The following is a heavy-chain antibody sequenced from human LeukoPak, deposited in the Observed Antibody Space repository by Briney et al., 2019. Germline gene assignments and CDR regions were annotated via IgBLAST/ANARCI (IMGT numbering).Heavy chain of an antibody. CDR3: AKGTYYYDSSGYSETYYFDY. J-gene: IGHJ4*02. D-gene: IGHD3-22*01. Sequence: PGRSLRLSCAASGFTFSIYGMQLVRQAPGKGLEWVAVIWYDGSNKYYADSVKGRFTISRDNSKNTLYLQMNSLRAEDTAVYYCAKGTYYYDSSGYSETYYFDYWGQGTLVTVSS. CDR2: IWYDGSNK. V-gene: IGHV3-33*06. CDR1: GFTFSIYG.